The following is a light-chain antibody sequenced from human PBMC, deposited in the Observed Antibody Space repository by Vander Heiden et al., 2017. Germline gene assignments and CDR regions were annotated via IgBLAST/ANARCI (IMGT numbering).Light chain of an antibody. CDR3: SSYAGSNTAI. Sequence: QSSLTQPPSASGPPGQSVTISCTGTSSDVGAYNSVSWYQQHPGKAPKVMIYEVTKRPSGVPDRFSGSKSGNTASLTVSGLQAEDEADYYCSSYAGSNTAIFGGGTKLTVL. V-gene: IGLV2-8*01. J-gene: IGLJ2*01. CDR2: EVT. CDR1: SSDVGAYNS.